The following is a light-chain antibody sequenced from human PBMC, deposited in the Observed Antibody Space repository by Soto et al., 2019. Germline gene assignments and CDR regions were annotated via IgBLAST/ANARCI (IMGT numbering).Light chain of an antibody. V-gene: IGLV1-47*02. J-gene: IGLJ2*01. CDR1: RSNIGSNF. CDR3: AAWDDSLSGQV. Sequence: QSVLTQTPSASGTPGQRVTISCSGSRSNIGSNFVFWYQQLPGTAPKLLIYSNDQRPSGVPARFSGSRSGTSASLAISGLRSEDEADYYCAAWDDSLSGQVFGGGTKLTVL. CDR2: SND.